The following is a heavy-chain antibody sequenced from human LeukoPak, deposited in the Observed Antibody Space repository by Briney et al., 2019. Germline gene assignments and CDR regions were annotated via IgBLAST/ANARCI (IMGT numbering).Heavy chain of an antibody. CDR3: ARADSGSYSGAPTY. D-gene: IGHD1-26*01. Sequence: SETLSLTCTVSGGSISSYYWSWIRQPPGKGLEWIGYIYYSGSTNYNPSLKSRVTISVDTSKNQFSLKLSSVTAADTAVYYCARADSGSYSGAPTYWGQGTLVTVSS. J-gene: IGHJ4*02. CDR1: GGSISSYY. V-gene: IGHV4-59*01. CDR2: IYYSGST.